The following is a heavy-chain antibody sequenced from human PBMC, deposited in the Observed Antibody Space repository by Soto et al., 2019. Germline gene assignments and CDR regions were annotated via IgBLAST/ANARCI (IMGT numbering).Heavy chain of an antibody. D-gene: IGHD2-15*01. CDR3: ARGFGYCSGGSCYDAFDI. CDR1: GGTFSSYA. CDR2: IIPIFGTA. J-gene: IGHJ3*02. Sequence: SVKVSCKASGGTFSSYAISWVRQAPGQGLEWMGGIIPIFGTANYAQKLQGRVTITTDESTSTAYMELSSLRSEDTAVYYCARGFGYCSGGSCYDAFDIWGQGTMVTVSS. V-gene: IGHV1-69*05.